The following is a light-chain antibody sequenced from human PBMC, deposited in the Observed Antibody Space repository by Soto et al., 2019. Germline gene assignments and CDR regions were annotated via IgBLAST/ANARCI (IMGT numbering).Light chain of an antibody. CDR1: QSISTN. J-gene: IGKJ2*01. Sequence: EIVMTQSPATLSVSPGERAALSCRASQSISTNLAWYQLKPGQAPRLLIYGASTRATGFPARFSGSGSGTEFTLTISSLQSEDFAVYYCQHDKDWRYTFGQGTKVEIK. V-gene: IGKV3-15*01. CDR2: GAS. CDR3: QHDKDWRYT.